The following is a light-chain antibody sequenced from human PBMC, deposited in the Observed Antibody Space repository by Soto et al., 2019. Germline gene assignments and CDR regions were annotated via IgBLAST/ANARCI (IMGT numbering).Light chain of an antibody. V-gene: IGLV2-14*01. J-gene: IGLJ1*01. CDR1: SSDIGSYNY. CDR2: EVS. CDR3: SSHTTYSTRI. Sequence: QSALTQPASVSGSPGQSIAISCTGTSSDIGSYNYVSWYQQHPGKAPKLIIHEVSNRPSGISDHFSGSKSGNTASLTISGLQADDEADYYCSSHTTYSTRIFGTGPSSPS.